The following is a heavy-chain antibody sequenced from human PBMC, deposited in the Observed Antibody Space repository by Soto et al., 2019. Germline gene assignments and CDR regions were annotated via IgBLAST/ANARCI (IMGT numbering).Heavy chain of an antibody. CDR2: ISNSGST. CDR3: ATESGSTYGYFDH. Sequence: SETLSLTCTVSGGSVTSDEDYWTWIRQSPGKGLGWIGYISNSGSTGYNPSLKTRLSMSVDRSKNQFTLRLTSVTAADTAVYFCATESGSTYGYFDHWGQGTQVTVSS. V-gene: IGHV4-30-4*01. D-gene: IGHD5-18*01. J-gene: IGHJ4*02. CDR1: GGSVTSDEDY.